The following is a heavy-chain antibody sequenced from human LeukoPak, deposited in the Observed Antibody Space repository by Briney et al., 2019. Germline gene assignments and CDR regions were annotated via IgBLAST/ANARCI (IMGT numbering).Heavy chain of an antibody. Sequence: GGSLRLSCAASGFTFSDYYMSWIRQAPGKGLEWVSYISSASSYTNYADSVKGRFTISRDNAKNSLYLQMNSLRGEDTAVYYCARGRYCSGGRCYSDFDYWGQGTLSPSSQ. D-gene: IGHD2-15*01. J-gene: IGHJ4*02. CDR2: ISSASSYT. CDR3: ARGRYCSGGRCYSDFDY. V-gene: IGHV3-11*06. CDR1: GFTFSDYY.